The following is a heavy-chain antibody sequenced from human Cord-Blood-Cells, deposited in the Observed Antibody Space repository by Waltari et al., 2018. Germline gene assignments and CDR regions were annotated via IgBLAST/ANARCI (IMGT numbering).Heavy chain of an antibody. Sequence: QVQLQESGPGLVKPSETLSLTCTVSGGSISSYYWSWIRQPPGKGLEWIGYIYYSGSTNYNPSLKSRVTISVDTSKNQFSLKLSSVTAADTAVYYRARGGDYWFDPWGQGTLVTVSS. CDR2: IYYSGST. J-gene: IGHJ5*02. D-gene: IGHD4-17*01. CDR3: ARGGDYWFDP. CDR1: GGSISSYY. V-gene: IGHV4-59*08.